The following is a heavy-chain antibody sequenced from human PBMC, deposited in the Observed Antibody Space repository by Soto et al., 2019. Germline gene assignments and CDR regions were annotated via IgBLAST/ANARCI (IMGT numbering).Heavy chain of an antibody. CDR2: INHSGST. CDR1: GGSFSGYY. Sequence: SETLSLTCAVYGGSFSGYYWSWIRQPPGKGLEWIGEINHSGSTNYNPSLKSRVTISVDTSKNQFSLKLSSVTAADTAVYYCARGMGVTYFDYWGQGTLVTV. J-gene: IGHJ4*02. CDR3: ARGMGVTYFDY. V-gene: IGHV4-34*01. D-gene: IGHD3-10*01.